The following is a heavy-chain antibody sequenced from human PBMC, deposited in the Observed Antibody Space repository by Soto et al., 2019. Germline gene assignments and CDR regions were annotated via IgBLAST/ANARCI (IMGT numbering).Heavy chain of an antibody. CDR3: ARLRQVGELHY. CDR1: GNPLSRDYY. Sequence: PSETLSPTCAFSGNPLSRDYYWGWVRQRPGKGLESIGSIVHSGSTYYTPSLKSRVTTSVDTSKNRFSLKMSSVTAADTAVYYCARLRQVGELHYWGQGTLVTVSS. D-gene: IGHD1-7*01. CDR2: IVHSGST. V-gene: IGHV4-38-2*01. J-gene: IGHJ4*02.